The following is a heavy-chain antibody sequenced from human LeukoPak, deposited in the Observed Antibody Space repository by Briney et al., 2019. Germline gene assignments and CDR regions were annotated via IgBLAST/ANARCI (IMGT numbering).Heavy chain of an antibody. D-gene: IGHD3-3*01. CDR2: INHSGST. CDR1: GGSFSGYY. V-gene: IGHV4-34*01. Sequence: PSETLSLTCAVYGGSFSGYYWSWIRQPPGKGLEWIGEINHSGSTNYNPSLKSRVTISVDTSKNQFSLKLSSVTAADTAVYYCARLGPLYDFYVWGKGTTVTVSS. J-gene: IGHJ6*04. CDR3: ARLGPLYDFYV.